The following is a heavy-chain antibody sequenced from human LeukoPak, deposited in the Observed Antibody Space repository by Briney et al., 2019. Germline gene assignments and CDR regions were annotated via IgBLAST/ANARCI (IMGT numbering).Heavy chain of an antibody. CDR3: AKGAVPAANFNWFDP. CDR1: GFTFSSYA. D-gene: IGHD2-2*01. CDR2: ISGSGTNT. Sequence: GGSLRLSCAASGFTFSSYAMSWVRQAPGKGLEWVSAISGSGTNTYYADSVKGRFSISRDNSKNTLYLQMNSLRAEDTAVYYCAKGAVPAANFNWFDPWGQGTLVTVSS. J-gene: IGHJ5*02. V-gene: IGHV3-23*01.